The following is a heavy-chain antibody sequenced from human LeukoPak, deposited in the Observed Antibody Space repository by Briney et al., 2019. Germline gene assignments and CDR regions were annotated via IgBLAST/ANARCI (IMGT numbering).Heavy chain of an antibody. J-gene: IGHJ4*02. CDR2: INPNSGGT. CDR1: GYTFTGYY. D-gene: IGHD3-9*01. CDR3: ARDFRLWGLITISSGGFAN. V-gene: IGHV1-2*02. Sequence: GASVKVSCKASGYTFTGYYMHWVRQAPGQGLEWMGWINPNSGGTNYAQKFQGRVTMTRDTSISTAYMELSRLRSDDTAVYYCARDFRLWGLITISSGGFANWGQGTLVTVSS.